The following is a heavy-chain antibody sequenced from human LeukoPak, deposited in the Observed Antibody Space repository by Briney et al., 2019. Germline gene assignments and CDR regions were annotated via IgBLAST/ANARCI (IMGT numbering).Heavy chain of an antibody. J-gene: IGHJ3*02. CDR1: GFTFTIFG. V-gene: IGHV3-48*01. Sequence: GGSLRLSCAASGFTFTIFGLNWVRQAPGKGPEWVSYIDARSGITYYADSVQGRFTLSRDNARESVFLQMDSLRVDDTAVYYCARDCGILEWLCYDVFDIWGLGTMVTVSS. CDR3: ARDCGILEWLCYDVFDI. CDR2: IDARSGIT. D-gene: IGHD3-3*01.